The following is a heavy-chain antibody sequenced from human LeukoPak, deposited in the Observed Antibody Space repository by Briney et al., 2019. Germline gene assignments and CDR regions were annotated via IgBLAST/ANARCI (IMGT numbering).Heavy chain of an antibody. CDR1: GYTFTGYY. J-gene: IGHJ4*02. D-gene: IGHD5-24*01. V-gene: IGHV1-2*06. CDR2: INPNSGGT. CDR3: AREGWLQSPFDY. Sequence: ASVKVSCKASGYTFTGYYMHWVRQAPGQGLEWMGRINPNSGGTNYAQKFQGRVTMTRDTSISTAYMELSRLRSEDTAVYYCAREGWLQSPFDYWGQGTLVTVSS.